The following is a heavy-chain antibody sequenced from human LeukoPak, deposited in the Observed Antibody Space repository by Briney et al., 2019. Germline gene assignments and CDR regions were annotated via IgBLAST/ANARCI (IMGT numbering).Heavy chain of an antibody. CDR3: ATSGRDGYNLDY. V-gene: IGHV3-53*01. J-gene: IGHJ4*02. CDR2: IYSGGST. CDR1: GFPVSSNY. Sequence: PGGSLRLSCAASGFPVSSNYMSWVRQAPGKGLEWVSVIYSGGSTYYADSVKGRFTISRDNSKNTLYLQMNSLRAGDTAVYYCATSGRDGYNLDYWGQGTLVTVSS. D-gene: IGHD5-24*01.